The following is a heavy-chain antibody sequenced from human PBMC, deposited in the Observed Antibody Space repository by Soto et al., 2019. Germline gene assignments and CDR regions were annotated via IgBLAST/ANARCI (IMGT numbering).Heavy chain of an antibody. J-gene: IGHJ6*02. D-gene: IGHD2-2*01. V-gene: IGHV1-46*01. Sequence: GASVKVSCKASGYTFTSYYMHWVRQAPGQGLEWMGIINPSGGSTSYAQKFQGRVTMTRDTSTSTVYMELSSLRFEDTAVYYCARLPSTSYYYYGMDVWGQGTTVTVSS. CDR2: INPSGGST. CDR3: ARLPSTSYYYYGMDV. CDR1: GYTFTSYY.